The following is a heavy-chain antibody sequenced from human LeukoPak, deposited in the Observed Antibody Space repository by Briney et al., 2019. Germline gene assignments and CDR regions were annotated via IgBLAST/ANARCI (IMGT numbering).Heavy chain of an antibody. CDR2: IWYDGSNK. CDR3: ARDLYFHDSSGYYYGVDY. CDR1: GFIFSRYG. Sequence: GRSLRLSCAASGFIFSRYGLHWVRQAPGKGLEWVAAIWYDGSNKYYADSGKGRFTISRDNSRNTLYLEMNSLSAEDTAVYYCARDLYFHDSSGYYYGVDYWGQGTLVTVSS. V-gene: IGHV3-33*01. J-gene: IGHJ4*02. D-gene: IGHD3-22*01.